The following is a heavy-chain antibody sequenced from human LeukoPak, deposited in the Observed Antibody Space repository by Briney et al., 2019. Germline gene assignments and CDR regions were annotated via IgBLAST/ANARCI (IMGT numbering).Heavy chain of an antibody. V-gene: IGHV1-18*01. Sequence: GASVKVSCKASGYTFTSYGISWVRQAPGQGLEWMGWISAYNGNTNYAQKLQGRVTITADKSTSTAYMELSSLRSEDTAVYYCARADSSGWYPFDYWGQGTLVTVSS. D-gene: IGHD6-19*01. CDR3: ARADSSGWYPFDY. J-gene: IGHJ4*02. CDR2: ISAYNGNT. CDR1: GYTFTSYG.